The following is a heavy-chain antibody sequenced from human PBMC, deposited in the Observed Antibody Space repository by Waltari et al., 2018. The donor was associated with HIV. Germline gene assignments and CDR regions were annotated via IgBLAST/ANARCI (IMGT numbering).Heavy chain of an antibody. V-gene: IGHV3-33*01. CDR2: MWYDGSVK. CDR3: ARGGPSSTSWYMWFDP. J-gene: IGHJ5*02. Sequence: QVRLVESGGGVVQPGRSLRLSCATSGFIFSNYDILGVRQAPGKGLEWVAIMWYDGSVKNYADSVKGRFTISRDNSQNTAYLQMNTLRVDDTAIYYCARGGPSSTSWYMWFDPWGQGTLVTVSS. D-gene: IGHD2-2*01. CDR1: GFIFSNYD.